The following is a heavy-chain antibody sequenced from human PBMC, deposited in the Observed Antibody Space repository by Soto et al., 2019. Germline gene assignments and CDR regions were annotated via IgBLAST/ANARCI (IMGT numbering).Heavy chain of an antibody. D-gene: IGHD3-3*01. V-gene: IGHV1-18*01. CDR1: GYTFTSYG. CDR2: ISAYNGNT. Sequence: ASVKVSCKASGYTFTSYGISWVRQAPGQGLEWMGWISAYNGNTNYAQKLQGRVTMTTDTSTSTAYMELRSLRSDDTAVYYCARVSYYFWGGYYSYLDSWGQGPLVTVSS. J-gene: IGHJ4*02. CDR3: ARVSYYFWGGYYSYLDS.